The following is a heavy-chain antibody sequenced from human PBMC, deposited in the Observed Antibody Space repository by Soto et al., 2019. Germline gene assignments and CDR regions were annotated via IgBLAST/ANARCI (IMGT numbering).Heavy chain of an antibody. D-gene: IGHD4-4*01. CDR1: GKSVSTFY. CDR2: AYYSGST. Sequence: SETLSLTCTVSGKSVSTFYWSWIRQPPGKGLEWIGHAYYSGSTNYDPSLKSRVTISVDMSKNQVSLRLTSVTAADTAVYYCARGTDYTQIASYHYGMDVWGQGTSVTVSS. CDR3: ARGTDYTQIASYHYGMDV. V-gene: IGHV4-59*02. J-gene: IGHJ6*02.